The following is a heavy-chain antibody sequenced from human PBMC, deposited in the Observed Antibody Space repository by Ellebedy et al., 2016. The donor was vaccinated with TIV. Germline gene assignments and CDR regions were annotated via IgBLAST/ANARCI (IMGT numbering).Heavy chain of an antibody. J-gene: IGHJ4*02. CDR2: ISGSGGST. V-gene: IGHV3-23*01. Sequence: GESLKISCAASGFTFSSHGMHWVRQAPGKGLEWVSAISGSGGSTYYADSVKGRFTISRDNSKNTLYLQMNSLRAEDTAVYYCAKCVGSVVPAAISVGYWGQGTLVTVSS. D-gene: IGHD2-2*02. CDR3: AKCVGSVVPAAISVGY. CDR1: GFTFSSHG.